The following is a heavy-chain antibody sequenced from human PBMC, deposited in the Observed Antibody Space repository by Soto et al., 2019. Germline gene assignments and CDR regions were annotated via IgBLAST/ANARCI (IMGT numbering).Heavy chain of an antibody. CDR1: GFTFSSYG. CDR3: APWFGAFDY. J-gene: IGHJ4*02. V-gene: IGHV3-30*03. D-gene: IGHD3-10*01. CDR2: ISYAGSNK. Sequence: QVQLVESGGGVVQPGRSLRLSCAASGFTFSSYGMHWVRQAPGKGLEWVAVISYAGSNKYYADSVKGRFTISRDNSKNTLYLQMNSLSAEDTAVYYCAPWFGAFDYWGQGTLVTVSS.